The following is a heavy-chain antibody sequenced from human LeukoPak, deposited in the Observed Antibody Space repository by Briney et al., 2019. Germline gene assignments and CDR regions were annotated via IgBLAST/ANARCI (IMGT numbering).Heavy chain of an antibody. V-gene: IGHV4-34*01. Sequence: KSSETLSLTCAVYGVSFSGYYWSWIRQPPGKGLEWIGEINHSGSTNYNPSLKSRVTISVDTSKNQFSLKLSSVTAADTAVYYCASLVGIAAAGEDYWGQGTLVTVSS. CDR1: GVSFSGYY. CDR3: ASLVGIAAAGEDY. D-gene: IGHD6-13*01. J-gene: IGHJ4*02. CDR2: INHSGST.